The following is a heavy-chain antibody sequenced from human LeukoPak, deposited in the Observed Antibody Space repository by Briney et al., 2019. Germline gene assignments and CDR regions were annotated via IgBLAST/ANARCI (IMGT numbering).Heavy chain of an antibody. CDR1: GGSISSYY. Sequence: SETLSLTCTVSGGSISSYYWSWIRQPPGKGLEWIGYIYYSGSTNYNPSLKSRVTISVDTSKNQFSLKLSSVTAADTAVYYCARDHGYYGSGSYSHWGQGTLVTVSS. J-gene: IGHJ4*02. D-gene: IGHD3-10*01. CDR3: ARDHGYYGSGSYSH. CDR2: IYYSGST. V-gene: IGHV4-59*12.